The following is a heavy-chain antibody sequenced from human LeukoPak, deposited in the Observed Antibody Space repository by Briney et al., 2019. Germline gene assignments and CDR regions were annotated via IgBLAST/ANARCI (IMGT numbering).Heavy chain of an antibody. V-gene: IGHV3-21*01. CDR3: ARGGGSYRPYYYYYYMDV. J-gene: IGHJ6*03. D-gene: IGHD1-26*01. Sequence: GGSLRLSCSASGFTFSTYSMNWVRQAPGKGLEWVSSISSSSRYIYYADSVKGRFTISRDSAKNSLYLQMNSLRAEDTAVYYCARGGGSYRPYYYYYYMDVWGKGTTVTVSS. CDR2: ISSSSRYI. CDR1: GFTFSTYS.